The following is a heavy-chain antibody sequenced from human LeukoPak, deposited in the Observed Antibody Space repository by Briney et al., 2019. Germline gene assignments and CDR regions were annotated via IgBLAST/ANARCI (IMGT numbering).Heavy chain of an antibody. CDR3: ARHYLGYCSSTSCYTFDY. Sequence: PSETLSLTCTVSGGSISSSSYYWGWIRQPPGKGLEWIGSIYYSGSTYCNPSLKSRVTISVDTSKNQFSLKLSSVTAADTAVYYCARHYLGYCSSTSCYTFDYWGQGTLVTVSS. D-gene: IGHD2-2*02. J-gene: IGHJ4*02. V-gene: IGHV4-39*01. CDR2: IYYSGST. CDR1: GGSISSSSYY.